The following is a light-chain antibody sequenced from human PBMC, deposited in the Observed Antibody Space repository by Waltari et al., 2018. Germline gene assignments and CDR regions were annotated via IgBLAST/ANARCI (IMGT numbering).Light chain of an antibody. CDR1: QSISDW. CDR3: QQYNHYPWT. Sequence: IQMPQSPSPLSASVGARVPITCRASQSISDWLAWYQQKPGKAPKLLMYKTSTLQGGVPSRFSGGGSDTEFSLTISSLQPDDFATYYCQQYNHYPWTFGPGTKVEVK. J-gene: IGKJ1*01. CDR2: KTS. V-gene: IGKV1-5*03.